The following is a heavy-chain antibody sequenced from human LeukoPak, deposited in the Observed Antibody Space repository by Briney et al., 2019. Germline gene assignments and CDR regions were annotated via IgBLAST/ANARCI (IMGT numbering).Heavy chain of an antibody. CDR3: ASTVGDYDFWSGYYTPYYFDY. Sequence: GGSLRLSCVASGFPFSSYWMTWVRQAPGKGLEWVANIKQDGSEKYYVDSVKGRFTISRDNAKNSLYLQMNSLRAEDTAVYYCASTVGDYDFWSGYYTPYYFDYWGQGTLVTVSS. D-gene: IGHD3-3*01. CDR1: GFPFSSYW. CDR2: IKQDGSEK. V-gene: IGHV3-7*03. J-gene: IGHJ4*02.